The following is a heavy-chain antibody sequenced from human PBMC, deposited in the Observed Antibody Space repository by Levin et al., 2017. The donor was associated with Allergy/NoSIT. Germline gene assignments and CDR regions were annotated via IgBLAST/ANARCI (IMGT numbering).Heavy chain of an antibody. CDR1: GGSISSSSYY. CDR2: IHYSGST. V-gene: IGHV4-39*01. CDR3: ARNKFTYYYDSTGYYFDL. Sequence: SETLSLTCTVSGGSISSSSYYWGWVRQPPGQGLEWIGSIHYSGSTYYNPSLKSRVTISVDTSKKQFFLKLSSVTAADTAVYYCARNKFTYYYDSTGYYFDLWGRGTLVTVSS. J-gene: IGHJ2*01. D-gene: IGHD3-22*01.